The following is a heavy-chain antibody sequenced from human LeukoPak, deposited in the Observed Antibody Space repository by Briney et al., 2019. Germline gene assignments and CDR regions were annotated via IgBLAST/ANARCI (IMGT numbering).Heavy chain of an antibody. Sequence: GGSLRLSCAASGFTFSTYWMSWVRQAPGKGLEWVANIKQDGSEKFYVDSVKGRFSISRDNAKNSLYLQMNSLRAEDTAVYYCAKFQWYSSSSGGDYWGQGTLVTVSS. CDR2: IKQDGSEK. D-gene: IGHD6-6*01. V-gene: IGHV3-7*01. J-gene: IGHJ4*02. CDR1: GFTFSTYW. CDR3: AKFQWYSSSSGGDY.